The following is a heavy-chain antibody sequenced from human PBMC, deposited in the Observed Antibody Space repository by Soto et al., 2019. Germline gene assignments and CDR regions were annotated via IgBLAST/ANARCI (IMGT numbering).Heavy chain of an antibody. CDR1: GGSISSYY. V-gene: IGHV4-59*08. Sequence: SETLSLTCTVSGGSISSYYWSWIRQPPGKGLEWIGYIYYSGSTNYNPSLKSRVTISVDTSKNQFSLKLSSVTAADTAVYYCARVATTLWFDPWGQGTLVTVSS. J-gene: IGHJ5*02. CDR3: ARVATTLWFDP. CDR2: IYYSGST. D-gene: IGHD5-12*01.